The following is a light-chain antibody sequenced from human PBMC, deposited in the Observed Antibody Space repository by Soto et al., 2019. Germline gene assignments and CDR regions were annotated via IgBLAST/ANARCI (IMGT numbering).Light chain of an antibody. CDR1: QSVSSN. CDR3: QQYNNWPPWT. CDR2: AAS. Sequence: EIVMTQSPATLSVSPGERATLSCTASQSVSSNLAWYQQKPDQAPRLLIYAASTRAAGIPARFSGGGCGTEFTLTIISLQSEDFAVYYCQQYNNWPPWTFGQGTKVEI. J-gene: IGKJ1*01. V-gene: IGKV3-15*01.